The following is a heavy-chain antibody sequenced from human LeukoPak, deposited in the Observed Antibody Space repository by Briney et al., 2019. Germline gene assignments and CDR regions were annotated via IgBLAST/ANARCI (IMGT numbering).Heavy chain of an antibody. CDR2: IYSGGST. V-gene: IGHV3-53*01. J-gene: IGHJ1*01. CDR3: ATDGGNSVYFQH. Sequence: GGSLRLSCAASGFTFSSYSMNWVRQAPGKGLEWVSVIYSGGSTYYADSVKGRFTISRDNSKNTLYLQMNSLRAEDTAVYYCATDGGNSVYFQHWGQGTLVTVSS. D-gene: IGHD4-23*01. CDR1: GFTFSSYS.